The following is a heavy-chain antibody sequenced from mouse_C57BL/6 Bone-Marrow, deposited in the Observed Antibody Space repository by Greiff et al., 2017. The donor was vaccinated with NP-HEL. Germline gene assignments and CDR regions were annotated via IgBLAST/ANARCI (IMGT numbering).Heavy chain of an antibody. CDR3: ASRDSSGSYYFDY. J-gene: IGHJ2*01. D-gene: IGHD3-2*02. CDR1: GYAFTNYL. V-gene: IGHV1-54*01. CDR2: INPGSGGT. Sequence: LEESGAELVRPGTSVKVSCKASGYAFTNYLIEWVKQRPGQGLEWIGVINPGSGGTNYNEKFKGKATLTADKSSSTAYMQLSSLTSEDSAVYFCASRDSSGSYYFDYWGQGTTLTVSS.